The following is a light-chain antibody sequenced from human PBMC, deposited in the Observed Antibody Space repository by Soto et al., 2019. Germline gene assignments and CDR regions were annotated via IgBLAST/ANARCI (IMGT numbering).Light chain of an antibody. Sequence: QSVLTQPASVSGSPGQSITISCTGTSRDIGTSNLVSWYQQYPGKAPKLMIYEVTKRPSGISYRFSGSKSGNTASLTISGLHPEDEDDYYCYSFTGISTHLFISGXGTMVTVL. CDR1: SRDIGTSNL. CDR3: YSFTGISTHLFI. J-gene: IGLJ1*01. V-gene: IGLV2-23*02. CDR2: EVT.